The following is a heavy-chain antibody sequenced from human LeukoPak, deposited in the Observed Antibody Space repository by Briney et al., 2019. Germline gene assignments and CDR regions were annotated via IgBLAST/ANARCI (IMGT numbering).Heavy chain of an antibody. V-gene: IGHV1-18*01. D-gene: IGHD1-26*01. CDR1: GYAFTNYG. CDR2: ISAYNGNT. J-gene: IGHJ4*02. CDR3: ARNLDQYSGRFGGFGHDF. Sequence: ATVKVSCKASGYAFTNYGINWVRQAPGQGLEWMGWISAYNGNTNYAQKLQGRVTMTTDTSTSTAYMELRSLRSDDTAVYYCARNLDQYSGRFGGFGHDFWGQGTLVTVSS.